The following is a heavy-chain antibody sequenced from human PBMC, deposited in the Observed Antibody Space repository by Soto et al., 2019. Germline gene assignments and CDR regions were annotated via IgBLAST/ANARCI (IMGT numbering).Heavy chain of an antibody. CDR2: ISAYNGNT. V-gene: IGHV1-18*04. Sequence: ASLKVSCKASGYTFTSYGISWVRQAPGQGLEWMGWISAYNGNTNYAQKLQGRVTMTTDTSTSTAYMELRSLRSDDTAVYYCAREWMNGNSGWFDYWGQGTLVTVSS. CDR3: AREWMNGNSGWFDY. CDR1: GYTFTSYG. D-gene: IGHD6-19*01. J-gene: IGHJ4*02.